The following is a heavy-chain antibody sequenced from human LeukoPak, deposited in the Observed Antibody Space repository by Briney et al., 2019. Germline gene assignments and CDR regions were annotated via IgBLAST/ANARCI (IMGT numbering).Heavy chain of an antibody. V-gene: IGHV4-59*08. CDR2: ISNSGST. CDR3: VRHSSDWSFDY. Sequence: PSETLSLTCTVPGGSISSYYWSWIRQPPGEGLEWIAYISNSGSTSYNPSLKSRVTMSADTSKHQFSLKLSSVTSADTAVFYCVRHSSDWSFDYWGQGTLVTVSS. CDR1: GGSISSYY. D-gene: IGHD6-19*01. J-gene: IGHJ4*02.